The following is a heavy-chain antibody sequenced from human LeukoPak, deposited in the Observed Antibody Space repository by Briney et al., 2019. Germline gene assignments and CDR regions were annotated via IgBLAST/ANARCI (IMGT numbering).Heavy chain of an antibody. D-gene: IGHD6-6*01. CDR3: ARAGGSIAAHIDY. J-gene: IGHJ4*02. Sequence: GGSLRLSCAASGFTFSSYSMNWVRQAPGKGLEWVSSISSSSSYIYYADSVKGRFTISRENAKNSMYLQMNRLRAEDTAVYYCARAGGSIAAHIDYWGQGTLVTVSS. V-gene: IGHV3-21*01. CDR2: ISSSSSYI. CDR1: GFTFSSYS.